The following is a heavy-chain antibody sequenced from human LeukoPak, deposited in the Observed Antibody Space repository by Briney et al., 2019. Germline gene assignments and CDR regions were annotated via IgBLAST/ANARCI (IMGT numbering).Heavy chain of an antibody. V-gene: IGHV3-53*05. J-gene: IGHJ6*02. CDR2: IYSGGST. D-gene: IGHD3-10*02. CDR3: ARSRVRGTESGYYGMDV. Sequence: PGGSLRLSCAASGFTVSSNYMSWVRQAPGKGLEWVSVIYSGGSTYYADSVKGRFAISRDNSKNTLYLQMNSLRSEDTAVYYCARSRVRGTESGYYGMDVWGQGTTVTVSS. CDR1: GFTVSSNY.